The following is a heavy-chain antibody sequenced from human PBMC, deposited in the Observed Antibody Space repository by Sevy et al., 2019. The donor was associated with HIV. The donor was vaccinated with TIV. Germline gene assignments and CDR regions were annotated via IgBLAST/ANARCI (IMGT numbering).Heavy chain of an antibody. V-gene: IGHV4-34*01. CDR1: GGSFSGYY. CDR2: INHSGST. Sequence: SETLSLTCAVYGGSFSGYYWSWIRQPPGKGLEWIGEINHSGSTNHNPSLKSRVTISVDTSKNQFSLKLSSVTAADTAVYYCARGATMVRGLDYWGQGTLVTVSS. CDR3: ARGATMVRGLDY. D-gene: IGHD3-10*01. J-gene: IGHJ4*02.